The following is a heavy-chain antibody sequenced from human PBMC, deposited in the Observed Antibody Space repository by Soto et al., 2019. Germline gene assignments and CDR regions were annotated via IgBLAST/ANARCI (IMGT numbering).Heavy chain of an antibody. D-gene: IGHD4-4*01. CDR3: TTDLFSSPTVAGFEY. J-gene: IGHJ4*01. CDR2: IKSKAAGGTT. V-gene: IGHV3-15*07. Sequence: EVQLVESGGDLVKPGGSLRLSCAASGFTFTDAWINWVRQAPGKGLEWVGRIKSKAAGGTTDFAEPVKGRFAISRDDSSSMVYLPLNTLKTEDTAFYYCTTDLFSSPTVAGFEYWCHGTVLSVSS. CDR1: GFTFTDAW.